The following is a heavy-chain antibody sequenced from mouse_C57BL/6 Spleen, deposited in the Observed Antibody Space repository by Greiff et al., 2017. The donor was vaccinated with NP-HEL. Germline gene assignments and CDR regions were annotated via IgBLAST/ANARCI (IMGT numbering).Heavy chain of an antibody. D-gene: IGHD2-4*01. Sequence: QVQLQQPGAELVRPGSSVKLSCKASGYTFTSYWMDWVKQRPGQGLEWIGNIYPSDSETHYNQKFKDKATLTVDKSSSTAYLQLSSLTSEDSAVYYCARRGDYDYDVCYAMDYWGQGTSVTVSS. V-gene: IGHV1-61*01. CDR2: IYPSDSET. CDR1: GYTFTSYW. J-gene: IGHJ4*01. CDR3: ARRGDYDYDVCYAMDY.